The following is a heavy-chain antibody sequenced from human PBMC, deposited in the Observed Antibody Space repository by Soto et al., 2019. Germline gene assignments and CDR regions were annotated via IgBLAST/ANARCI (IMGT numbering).Heavy chain of an antibody. V-gene: IGHV3-30-3*01. Sequence: GGSLRLSCAASGFTFSSYAMHWVRQAPGKGLEWVAVISYDGSNKYYADSVKGRFTISRDNSKNTLYLQMNSLRAEDTAVYYCARDYTYGDYRDRGFGYGMDVWGQGTTVTVSS. J-gene: IGHJ6*02. D-gene: IGHD4-17*01. CDR3: ARDYTYGDYRDRGFGYGMDV. CDR1: GFTFSSYA. CDR2: ISYDGSNK.